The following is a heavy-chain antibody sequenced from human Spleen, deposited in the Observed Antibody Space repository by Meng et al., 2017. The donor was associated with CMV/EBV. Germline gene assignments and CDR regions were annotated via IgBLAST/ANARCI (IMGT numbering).Heavy chain of an antibody. J-gene: IGHJ4*02. Sequence: GYYWSWIRQPPGKGLEWIGEINHSGSTNYNPSLKSRVTISVDTSKNQFSLKLSSVTAADTAVYYCARGRPPNPLAIVVVVAATLDYWGQGTLVTVSS. D-gene: IGHD2-15*01. CDR1: GYY. CDR3: ARGRPPNPLAIVVVVAATLDY. V-gene: IGHV4-34*01. CDR2: INHSGST.